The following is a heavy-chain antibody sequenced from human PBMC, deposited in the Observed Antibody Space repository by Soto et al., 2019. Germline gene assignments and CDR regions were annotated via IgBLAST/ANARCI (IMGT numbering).Heavy chain of an antibody. Sequence: GGSLRLSCAASGFTFSSYGMHWVRQAPGKGLEWVALIWSDGSNKYYADSVKGRFTISRDNSKNTLYLQMDYLRAEDTAVYYCARDLGYNYGHPFDYWGQGTRVTVS. CDR2: IWSDGSNK. V-gene: IGHV3-33*01. CDR1: GFTFSSYG. CDR3: ARDLGYNYGHPFDY. D-gene: IGHD5-18*01. J-gene: IGHJ4*02.